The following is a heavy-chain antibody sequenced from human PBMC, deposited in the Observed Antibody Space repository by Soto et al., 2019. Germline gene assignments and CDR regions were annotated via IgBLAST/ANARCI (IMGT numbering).Heavy chain of an antibody. CDR1: GGSISSYY. CDR2: IYYSGST. V-gene: IGHV4-59*01. CDR3: ARLSSGYLFDY. Sequence: SETLSLTCTVSGGSISSYYWSWIRQPPGKGLEWIGYIYYSGSTNYNPSLKSQVTISVDTSKDQFSLKLSSVTAADTAVYYCARLSSGYLFDYWGQGTLVTVSS. J-gene: IGHJ4*02. D-gene: IGHD6-19*01.